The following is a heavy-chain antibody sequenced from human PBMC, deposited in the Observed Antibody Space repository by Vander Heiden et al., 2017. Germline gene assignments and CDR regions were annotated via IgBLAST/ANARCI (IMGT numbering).Heavy chain of an antibody. D-gene: IGHD2-15*01. V-gene: IGHV3-15*01. J-gene: IGHJ4*02. Sequence: EVQLVESGGGLVKPGGSLRLPCAASGFPFMYAWSSWVRQAPGKGLEWVGRIKSKTDGRTTDYAAPVKGRFTISRDDSKNTLYLQMNSLKTEDTAVYYCTTVEGYCSGGSCYSRDYWGQGTLVTVSS. CDR1: GFPFMYAW. CDR3: TTVEGYCSGGSCYSRDY. CDR2: IKSKTDGRTT.